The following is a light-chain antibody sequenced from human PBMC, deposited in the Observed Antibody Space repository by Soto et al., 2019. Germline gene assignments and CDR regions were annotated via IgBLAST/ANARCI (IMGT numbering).Light chain of an antibody. Sequence: DIQMTQSPSTLSASVGDRVTITCRASQSISVWLAWYQQKPGTAPKLLIYKTSTLDSGVPLRFSVSGSGTEFTLTISCLQPDDFATYYCQQYINYFRTFGQGTKV. CDR3: QQYINYFRT. J-gene: IGKJ1*01. CDR1: QSISVW. CDR2: KTS. V-gene: IGKV1-5*03.